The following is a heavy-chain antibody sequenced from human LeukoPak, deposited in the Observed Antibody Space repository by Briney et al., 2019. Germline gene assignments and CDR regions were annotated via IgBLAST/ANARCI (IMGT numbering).Heavy chain of an antibody. D-gene: IGHD6-13*01. J-gene: IGHJ4*02. V-gene: IGHV4-30-4*08. CDR3: ARVEGNSSSWIFDY. CDR2: IYYSGST. Sequence: PSETLSLTCTVSGGSISSGDYYWSWIRQPPGKGLEWIGYIYYSGSTYYNPSLKSRVTISVDTSKNQFSLKLSSVTAADTAVYYCARVEGNSSSWIFDYWGQGTLVTVSS. CDR1: GGSISSGDYY.